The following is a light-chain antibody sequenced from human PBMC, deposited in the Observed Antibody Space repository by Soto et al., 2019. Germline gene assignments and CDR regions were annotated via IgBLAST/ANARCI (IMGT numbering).Light chain of an antibody. V-gene: IGKV3-20*01. Sequence: EIVLTQSPGTLSLSPGERATLSCRASQSVSSSYLAWYQQKPGQAPRLRIYGASSRATGIPDRFSGSGSGTDFTLTISRLEPEDFAGYYCQQYGSAPWTFGQGTKVEI. CDR2: GAS. J-gene: IGKJ1*01. CDR3: QQYGSAPWT. CDR1: QSVSSSY.